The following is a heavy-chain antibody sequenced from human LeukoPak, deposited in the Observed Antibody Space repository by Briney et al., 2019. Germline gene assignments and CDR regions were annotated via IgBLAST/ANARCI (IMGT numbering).Heavy chain of an antibody. CDR2: IIPIFGTA. CDR1: GGTFSSYA. V-gene: IGHV1-69*01. D-gene: IGHD3-22*01. CDR3: ARGSSSGYYFALHLFDY. Sequence: SVKVSCKASGGTFSSYAISWVRQAPGQGLEWMGGIIPIFGTANYAQKFQGRVTITADESTSTAYMELSSLRSEDTAVYYCARGSSSGYYFALHLFDYWGQGTLVTVSS. J-gene: IGHJ4*02.